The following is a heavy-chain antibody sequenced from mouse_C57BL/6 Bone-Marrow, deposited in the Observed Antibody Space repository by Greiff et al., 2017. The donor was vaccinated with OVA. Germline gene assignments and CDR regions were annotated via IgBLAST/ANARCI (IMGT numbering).Heavy chain of an antibody. Sequence: EVKVVESGGGLVKPGGSLKLSCAASGFTFSSYAMSWVRQTPEKRLEWVATISDGGSYTYYPDNVKGRFTISRDNAKNNLYLQMRHLKSEDTAMYYCARDQIVLLRPVATGYFDVWGTGTTVTVSS. D-gene: IGHD1-1*01. CDR2: ISDGGSYT. V-gene: IGHV5-4*01. J-gene: IGHJ1*03. CDR1: GFTFSSYA. CDR3: ARDQIVLLRPVATGYFDV.